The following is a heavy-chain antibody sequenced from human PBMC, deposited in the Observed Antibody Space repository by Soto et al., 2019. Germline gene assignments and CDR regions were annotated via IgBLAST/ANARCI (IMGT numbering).Heavy chain of an antibody. Sequence: ASVKVACKTSGGTFSGYAISWVRQAPGQGLEWMGGIVPIVDTSTYAQKFQGRVTITADESTSTAYMELSSLRSDDTAIYYCVRVVAIPGYPDNWGQGTLVTV. J-gene: IGHJ4*02. CDR2: IVPIVDTS. V-gene: IGHV1-69*13. CDR1: GGTFSGYA. CDR3: VRVVAIPGYPDN. D-gene: IGHD5-12*01.